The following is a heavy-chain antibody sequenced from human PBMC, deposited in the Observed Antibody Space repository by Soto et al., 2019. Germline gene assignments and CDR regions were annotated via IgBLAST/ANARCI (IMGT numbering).Heavy chain of an antibody. Sequence: QVQLVQSRAEVKKPGASVKVSCNASGYTFTSYDINWVRQGTGQGFEWMGWRNPNSGNTGYAQKFQGRVTMTRDTSSTTAYIVLSSLRSEDTAVYYCSRSPLNWGFDYWGLGTLVTVSS. D-gene: IGHD7-27*01. CDR2: RNPNSGNT. CDR3: SRSPLNWGFDY. J-gene: IGHJ4*02. V-gene: IGHV1-8*01. CDR1: GYTFTSYD.